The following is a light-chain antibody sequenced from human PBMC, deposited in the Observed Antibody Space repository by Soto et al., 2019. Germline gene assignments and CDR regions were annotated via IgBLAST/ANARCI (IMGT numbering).Light chain of an antibody. CDR3: SSYTSSDTYV. CDR2: DVS. CDR1: SSDVGNYNY. J-gene: IGLJ1*01. V-gene: IGLV2-14*03. Sequence: QSVLTQPASVSGSPGQSITISCTGTSSDVGNYNYVSWHQHHPGKAPKLMINDVSNRPSGVSSRFSGSKSGNTASLTISGLQAEDEADYYCSSYTSSDTYVFGTGTKLTVL.